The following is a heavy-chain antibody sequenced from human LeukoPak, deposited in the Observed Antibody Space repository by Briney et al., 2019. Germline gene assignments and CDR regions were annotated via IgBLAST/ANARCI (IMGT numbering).Heavy chain of an antibody. CDR1: SDSISSSSYL. Sequence: SETLSITCSVSSDSISSSSYLWVWVRQPPGKGLEWIGDIYSNGHISYNPSLKSRAAISVDTSKNQFSLNLSSVTAADTAVYYCARRHYGSGNIDSWGQGTLVTVSS. CDR3: ARRHYGSGNIDS. J-gene: IGHJ4*02. D-gene: IGHD3-10*01. CDR2: IYSNGHI. V-gene: IGHV4-39*01.